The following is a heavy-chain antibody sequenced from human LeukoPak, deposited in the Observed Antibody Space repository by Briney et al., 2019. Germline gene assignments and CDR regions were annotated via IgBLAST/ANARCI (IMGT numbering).Heavy chain of an antibody. CDR2: IRALLSNT. CDR1: GFTFDNYV. V-gene: IGHV3-23*01. Sequence: GGSLSLSYAASGFTFDNYVMLWVRQAPARGPERVSTIRALLSNTYPADSVKDRCTISRDNAKGTLHLQMNTLSSEDTAVYYCAKDLFAGPGRAGNMDVWGKGTTVTVSS. J-gene: IGHJ6*03. CDR3: AKDLFAGPGRAGNMDV. D-gene: IGHD3-10*01.